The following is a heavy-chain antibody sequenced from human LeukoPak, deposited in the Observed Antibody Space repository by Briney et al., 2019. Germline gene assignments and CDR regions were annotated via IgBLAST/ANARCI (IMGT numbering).Heavy chain of an antibody. CDR3: ARGGWTDYYYYYMDV. CDR1: GGSISSYY. D-gene: IGHD6-19*01. Sequence: SETLSLTCTVSGGSISSYYWSWIRQPPGKGLEWIGYIYYSGSTNYNPSLKSRVTISVDTSKNQFSLKLSSVTAADTAVYYCARGGWTDYYYYYMDVWGKGTTVTVSS. CDR2: IYYSGST. J-gene: IGHJ6*03. V-gene: IGHV4-59*12.